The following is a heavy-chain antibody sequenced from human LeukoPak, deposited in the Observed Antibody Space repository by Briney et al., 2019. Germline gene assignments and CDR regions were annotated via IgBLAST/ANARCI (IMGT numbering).Heavy chain of an antibody. CDR1: GGSISSYY. CDR2: IYYSGST. J-gene: IGHJ4*02. Sequence: SETLSLTCTVSGGSISSYYWSWIRQPPGKGLEWIGYIYYSGSTNYNPSLKSRVTISVDTSKNQFSLKLSSVTAADTAVYYCARASIVATFDYWGQGTLVTVSS. CDR3: ARASIVATFDY. D-gene: IGHD5-12*01. V-gene: IGHV4-59*12.